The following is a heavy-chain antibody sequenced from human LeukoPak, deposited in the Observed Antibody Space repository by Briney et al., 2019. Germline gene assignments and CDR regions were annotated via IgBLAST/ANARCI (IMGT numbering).Heavy chain of an antibody. Sequence: GGSLRLSCAASGFTVSSNYMSWVRQAPGKGLEWVSVIYSSGSTYYADSVKGRFTISRDNSKNTVYLQMNSLRAEDTAVYYCARDRAYGDYASWGQGTLVTVSS. V-gene: IGHV3-53*01. CDR1: GFTVSSNY. CDR3: ARDRAYGDYAS. J-gene: IGHJ5*02. CDR2: IYSSGST. D-gene: IGHD4-17*01.